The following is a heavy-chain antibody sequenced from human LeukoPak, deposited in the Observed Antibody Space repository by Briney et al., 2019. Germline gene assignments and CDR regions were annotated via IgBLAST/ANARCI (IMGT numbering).Heavy chain of an antibody. CDR3: ARGGSDTAMAHDY. V-gene: IGHV3-74*01. Sequence: GGSLRLSCAASGSGFAFAGAWMHWVRQAPGKGLMWVSRINRDGSRTDYADSVKGRFTISRDDAKNTLYLQVNSLRAEDTAVYFCARGGSDTAMAHDYWGQGTLVTVSS. J-gene: IGHJ4*02. CDR1: GSGFAFAGAW. D-gene: IGHD5-18*01. CDR2: INRDGSRT.